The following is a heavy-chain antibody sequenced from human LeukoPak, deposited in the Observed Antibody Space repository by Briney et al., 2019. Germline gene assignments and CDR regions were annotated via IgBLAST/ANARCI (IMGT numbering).Heavy chain of an antibody. CDR3: AKDLGGGSGCYDL. V-gene: IGHV3-30*18. CDR2: ISYDGSNK. Sequence: PGGSLRLSCAASGFTFSSYGMHWVRQAPGKGLEWVALISYDGSNKYYADSVQGRFTISRDNSKNTLYLQMNSLRAEDTAVYYCAKDLGGGSGCYDLWGRGTLVTVSS. D-gene: IGHD6-19*01. J-gene: IGHJ2*01. CDR1: GFTFSSYG.